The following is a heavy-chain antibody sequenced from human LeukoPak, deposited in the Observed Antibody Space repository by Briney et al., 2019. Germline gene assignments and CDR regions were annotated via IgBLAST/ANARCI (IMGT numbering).Heavy chain of an antibody. J-gene: IGHJ4*02. Sequence: ASVKVSCKASGYTFTSYAMHWVRQAPGQRLEWMGWINAGNGNTKYSQKFQGRVTITRDTSASTAYMELSSLRSEDTAVYYCARGSIARYCSSTSCSAFNYWGQGTLVTVSS. CDR3: ARGSIARYCSSTSCSAFNY. V-gene: IGHV1-3*01. CDR1: GYTFTSYA. CDR2: INAGNGNT. D-gene: IGHD2-2*01.